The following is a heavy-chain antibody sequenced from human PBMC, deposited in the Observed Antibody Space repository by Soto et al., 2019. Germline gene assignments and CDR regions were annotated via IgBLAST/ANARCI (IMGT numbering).Heavy chain of an antibody. J-gene: IGHJ5*02. Sequence: GASVKVSCKASGYTFTSYGISWVRQAPGQGLEWMGWISAYNCNTNYAQKLQGRVTMTTHTYTSTAPMELRSLRSDDTAVYYCARGYCSSTSCYRYEWFDRWGQGTLVTVSS. CDR2: ISAYNCNT. D-gene: IGHD2-2*02. CDR3: ARGYCSSTSCYRYEWFDR. V-gene: IGHV1-18*01. CDR1: GYTFTSYG.